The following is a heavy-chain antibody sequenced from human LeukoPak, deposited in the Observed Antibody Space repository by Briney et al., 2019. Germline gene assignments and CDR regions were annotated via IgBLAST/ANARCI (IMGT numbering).Heavy chain of an antibody. CDR1: GGTFSSYA. J-gene: IGHJ6*03. Sequence: GASVKVSCKASGGTFSSYAISWVRQAPGQGLEWMGRIIPILGIANYAQKFQGRVTITADKSTSTAYMELSSLRSEDTAVYYCARARSYSSSAPSINYYYYYYRAVWGKGTTVTVSS. CDR3: ARARSYSSSAPSINYYYYYYRAV. CDR2: IIPILGIA. V-gene: IGHV1-69*04. D-gene: IGHD6-6*01.